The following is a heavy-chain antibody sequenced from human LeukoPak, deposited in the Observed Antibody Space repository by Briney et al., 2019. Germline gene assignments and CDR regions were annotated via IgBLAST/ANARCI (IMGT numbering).Heavy chain of an antibody. CDR3: ARSSHAFDI. D-gene: IGHD6-6*01. Sequence: SETLSLTCAVSGGSISSGHYSWNWIRQPPGTGLEWIGYIYHSGRTYYKPTLKSRVTISVDRSKNQFSLKLNSVTAAGTALYYCARSSHAFDIWGQGTVVTVSS. V-gene: IGHV4-30-2*01. CDR1: GGSISSGHYS. J-gene: IGHJ3*02. CDR2: IYHSGRT.